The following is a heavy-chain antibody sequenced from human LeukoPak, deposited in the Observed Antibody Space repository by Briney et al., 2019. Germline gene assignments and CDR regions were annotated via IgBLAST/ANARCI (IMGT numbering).Heavy chain of an antibody. CDR1: GFTFSSYA. CDR3: AKDLFDGDYVSAFDY. Sequence: PGGSLRLSCAASGFTFSSYAMSWVRQAPGKGLEWVSAISGSGGSTYYADSVKGRFTISRDNSKNTLYLQMNSLRAEDTAVYHCAKDLFDGDYVSAFDYWGQGTLVTVSS. V-gene: IGHV3-23*01. D-gene: IGHD4-17*01. J-gene: IGHJ4*02. CDR2: ISGSGGST.